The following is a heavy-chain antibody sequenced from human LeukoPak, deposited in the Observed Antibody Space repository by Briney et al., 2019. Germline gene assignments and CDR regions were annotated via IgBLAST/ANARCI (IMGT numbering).Heavy chain of an antibody. CDR2: IYYSGST. CDR3: ARHHYYGSGSPNWFDP. V-gene: IGHV4-39*01. J-gene: IGHJ5*02. CDR1: GGSISTSSDY. D-gene: IGHD3-10*01. Sequence: PSETLSLTCTVSGGSISTSSDYWGWIRQPPGKGLEWIGSIYYSGSTYYNPSLKSRVTISVDTSKNQFSLKLSSVTAADMAVYYCARHHYYGSGSPNWFDPWGQGTPVTVSS.